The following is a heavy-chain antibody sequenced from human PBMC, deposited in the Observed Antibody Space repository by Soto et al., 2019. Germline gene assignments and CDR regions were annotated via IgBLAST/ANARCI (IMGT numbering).Heavy chain of an antibody. J-gene: IGHJ6*02. V-gene: IGHV3-11*06. CDR3: ARDPDGEFGSPRSRDYYGMDV. Sequence: GGSLRLSCAASGFTFSDYYMSWIRQAPGKGLEWVSYISSSSSYTNYADSVKGRFTISRDNAKNSLYLQMNSLRAEDTAVYYCARDPDGEFGSPRSRDYYGMDVWGQGTTVTVSS. CDR2: ISSSSSYT. D-gene: IGHD3-10*01. CDR1: GFTFSDYY.